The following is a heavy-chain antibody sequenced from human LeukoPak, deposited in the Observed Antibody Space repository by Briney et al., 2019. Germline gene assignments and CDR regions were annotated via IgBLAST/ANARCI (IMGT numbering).Heavy chain of an antibody. J-gene: IGHJ4*02. CDR2: ISGSGGST. Sequence: PGGSLRLSCAASGFTFSSYAMSWVRQAPGKGLEWVSAISGSGGSTYYADSVKGRFTISRDNSKNTLYLQMNSLRAEDTAVYYCARDGGGSSGWHYWGQGTLVTVSS. V-gene: IGHV3-23*01. CDR1: GFTFSSYA. D-gene: IGHD6-19*01. CDR3: ARDGGGSSGWHY.